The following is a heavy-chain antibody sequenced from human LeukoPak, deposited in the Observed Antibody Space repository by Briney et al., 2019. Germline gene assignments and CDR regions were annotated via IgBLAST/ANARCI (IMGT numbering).Heavy chain of an antibody. D-gene: IGHD5-18*01. V-gene: IGHV3-30-3*01. Sequence: TGGSLRLSCAASGFTFSSYAMHWVRQAPGKGLEWVAVISYDGSNKYYADSVKGRFTISRDNSKNTLYLQMNSLRAEDTAVYYCASAPWIQLWGDYWGQGTLVTVSS. J-gene: IGHJ4*02. CDR3: ASAPWIQLWGDY. CDR1: GFTFSSYA. CDR2: ISYDGSNK.